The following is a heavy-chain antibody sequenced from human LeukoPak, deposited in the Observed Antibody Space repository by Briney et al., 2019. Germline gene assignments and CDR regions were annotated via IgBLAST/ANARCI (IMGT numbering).Heavy chain of an antibody. Sequence: PSQTLSLTCTVSGGSISSGGYYWNWIRQHPGKGLEWIGYIYYSGSTYYNPSLKSRLTMSVDTSKNQFSLKLSSVTAADTAVYYCATQRVYYYDSSGYPYWYFDLWGRGTLVTVSS. D-gene: IGHD3-22*01. V-gene: IGHV4-31*03. CDR3: ATQRVYYYDSSGYPYWYFDL. CDR1: GGSISSGGYY. CDR2: IYYSGST. J-gene: IGHJ2*01.